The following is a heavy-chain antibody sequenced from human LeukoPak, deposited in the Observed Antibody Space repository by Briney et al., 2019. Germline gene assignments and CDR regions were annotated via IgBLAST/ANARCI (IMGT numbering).Heavy chain of an antibody. D-gene: IGHD6-6*01. CDR1: GGSISSGSYY. V-gene: IGHV4-61*02. CDR3: ARGNLLEGIAARRGYYYYYMDV. CDR2: ISSTGST. J-gene: IGHJ6*03. Sequence: SETLSLTCTVSGGSISSGSYYWSWIRQPAGKGLEYLGRISSTGSTNYNPSLKSRVTISVDTSKNQFSLKLSSVTAADTAVYYCARGNLLEGIAARRGYYYYYMDVWGKGTTVTVSS.